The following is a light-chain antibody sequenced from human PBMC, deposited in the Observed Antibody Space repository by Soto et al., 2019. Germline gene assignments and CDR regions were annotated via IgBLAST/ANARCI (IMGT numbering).Light chain of an antibody. Sequence: EIVLTQSPATLSLSPGERATLSCRASQSVSSYLAWYQQKPGQAPRLLIYDASNRATGIPARFSGSGSGTDFTLTISSLEPEDFAVYYCQQRSNCPSITFGQGTLLEIK. V-gene: IGKV3-11*01. J-gene: IGKJ5*01. CDR2: DAS. CDR1: QSVSSY. CDR3: QQRSNCPSIT.